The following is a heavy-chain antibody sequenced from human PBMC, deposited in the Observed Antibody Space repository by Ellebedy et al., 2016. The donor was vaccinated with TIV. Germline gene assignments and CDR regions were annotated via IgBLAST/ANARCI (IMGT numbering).Heavy chain of an antibody. J-gene: IGHJ4*02. CDR2: INKDGSGE. CDR1: GFTFSRYW. CDR3: ATPIGDILTGHSRADC. Sequence: PGGSLRLSCAASGFTFSRYWMSWVRQAPGKGLEWVANINKDGSGEYYVDSMKGRFTISRDNAKNSLDLQMNSLRVEDTAIYYCATPIGDILTGHSRADCWGQGTLVTVSS. D-gene: IGHD3-9*01. V-gene: IGHV3-7*03.